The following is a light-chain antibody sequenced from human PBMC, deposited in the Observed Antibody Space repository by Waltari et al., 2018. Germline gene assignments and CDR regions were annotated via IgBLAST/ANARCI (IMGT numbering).Light chain of an antibody. J-gene: IGKJ1*01. V-gene: IGKV3-15*01. CDR3: QQYNNWPWT. CDR2: GAS. Sequence: EVVMTQSPATLSVSPGERATPPCRASQSVGTNLAWYQQKPGQGPRLLIYGASTRATDIPARFSGSGSGTEFTLTISSLQSEDFAVYYCQQYNNWPWTFGLGTKVEIK. CDR1: QSVGTN.